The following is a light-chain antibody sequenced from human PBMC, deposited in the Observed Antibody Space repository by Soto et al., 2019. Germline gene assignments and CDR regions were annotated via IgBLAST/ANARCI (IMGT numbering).Light chain of an antibody. CDR1: QSVSSY. V-gene: IGKV3-11*01. Sequence: EIVLSQSPATPSLSPGERATLSCRASQSVSSYLAWYQQKPGQAPRLLIYDASNRATGIPARFSGSGSGTDFTLTISSLEPEDFAVYYCQQRRNWPGTFGQGTKVEIK. CDR3: QQRRNWPGT. CDR2: DAS. J-gene: IGKJ1*01.